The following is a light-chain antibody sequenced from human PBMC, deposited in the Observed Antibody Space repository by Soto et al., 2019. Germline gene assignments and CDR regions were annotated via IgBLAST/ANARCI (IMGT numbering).Light chain of an antibody. J-gene: IGLJ7*01. V-gene: IGLV1-47*01. Sequence: QSVLTQPPSASGTPGQRVTISCSGSSSNIGSNYVYWYQQLPGTAPKLLIYTNNQRPAGVPDRFSGSKSGTSASLAISGLRSEDEADYYCAAWDDRLSAAVFGGGTQLTVL. CDR1: SSNIGSNY. CDR2: TNN. CDR3: AAWDDRLSAAV.